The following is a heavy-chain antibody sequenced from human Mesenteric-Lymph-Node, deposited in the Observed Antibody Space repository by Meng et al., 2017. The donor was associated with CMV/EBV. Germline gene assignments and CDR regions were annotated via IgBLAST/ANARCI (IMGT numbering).Heavy chain of an antibody. D-gene: IGHD3-10*01. CDR2: VTHSGTT. J-gene: IGHJ4*02. Sequence: DGSFSDYYWAWIRQPPGKGLEWIGEVTHSGTTNYSPSLKSRVIISLDTSKNQFSLNLRSVTAADTAVYYCASHYYGSGSYYRYFDYWGQGTLVTVSS. V-gene: IGHV4-34*01. CDR3: ASHYYGSGSYYRYFDY. CDR1: DGSFSDYY.